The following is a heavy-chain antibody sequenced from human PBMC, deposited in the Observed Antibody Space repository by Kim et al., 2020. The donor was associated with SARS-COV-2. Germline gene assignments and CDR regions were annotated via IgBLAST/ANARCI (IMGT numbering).Heavy chain of an antibody. Sequence: TTDYAAPVKGRFTISRDESKNTLYLQMNSLKTEDTAVYYCTSGDYLDFDYWGQGTLVTVSS. V-gene: IGHV3-15*01. D-gene: IGHD4-17*01. J-gene: IGHJ4*02. CDR2: TT. CDR3: TSGDYLDFDY.